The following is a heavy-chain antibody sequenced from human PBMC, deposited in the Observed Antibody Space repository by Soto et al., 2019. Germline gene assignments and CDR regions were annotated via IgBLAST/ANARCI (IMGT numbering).Heavy chain of an antibody. J-gene: IGHJ3*02. V-gene: IGHV3-15*07. CDR2: IKSKTDGGTT. D-gene: IGHD1-26*01. CDR1: GFTFSNAW. Sequence: EVQLVESGGGLVKPGGSLRLSCAASGFTFSNAWMNWVRQAPGKGLEWVGRIKSKTDGGTTDYAAPVKGRFTISRDDSQNTLYLQMNSLKTEDTAVYYCTTTQNGGSYEGDAFNIWGQGTMVTVSS. CDR3: TTTQNGGSYEGDAFNI.